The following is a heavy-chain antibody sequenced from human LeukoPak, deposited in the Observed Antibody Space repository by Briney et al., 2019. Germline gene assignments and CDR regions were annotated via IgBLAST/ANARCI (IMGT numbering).Heavy chain of an antibody. CDR1: GFTFSSYA. CDR3: ASSLFATSSPV. CDR2: ISSNGGST. Sequence: PGGSLRLSCAASGFTFSSYAMHWVRQAPGKGLEYVSAISSNGGSTYYANSVKGRFTISRDNSKNTLYLQMGSLRAEDMAVYYCASSLFATSSPVRGQGTTVTVSS. D-gene: IGHD2-21*01. V-gene: IGHV3-64*01. J-gene: IGHJ6*02.